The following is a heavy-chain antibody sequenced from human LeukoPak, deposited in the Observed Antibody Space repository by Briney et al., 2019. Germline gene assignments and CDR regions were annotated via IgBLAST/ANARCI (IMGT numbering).Heavy chain of an antibody. J-gene: IGHJ4*02. Sequence: GGSLRLSCAASGFTVSSNYMSWVRQAPGKGLEWVAVMSYDGSKKYYADSVKGRFTISRDNSKNTLYLQMNSLRAEDTAVYYCARDWQWLAPLDYWGQGTLVTVSS. CDR1: GFTVSSNY. V-gene: IGHV3-30*01. CDR3: ARDWQWLAPLDY. CDR2: MSYDGSKK. D-gene: IGHD6-19*01.